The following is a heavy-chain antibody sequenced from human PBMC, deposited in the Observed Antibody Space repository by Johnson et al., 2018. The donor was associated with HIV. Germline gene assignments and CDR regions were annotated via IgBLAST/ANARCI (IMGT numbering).Heavy chain of an antibody. CDR3: TTDPWWNGYHAFDI. CDR1: GFTFSSYG. CDR2: IRYDGSNK. D-gene: IGHD1-1*01. V-gene: IGHV3-30*02. J-gene: IGHJ3*02. Sequence: QVQLVESGGGVVQPGRSLRLSCAASGFTFSSYGMHWVRQAPGKGLEWVAFIRYDGSNKYYADSVKGRFTISRDNSKNTLYLQMNSLKTEDTAVYYCTTDPWWNGYHAFDIWGQGTMVTVSS.